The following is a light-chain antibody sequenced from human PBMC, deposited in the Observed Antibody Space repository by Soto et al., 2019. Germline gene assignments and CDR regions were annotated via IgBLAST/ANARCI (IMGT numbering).Light chain of an antibody. Sequence: QSLLTQPPSASATPGQRVTISCSGSTSNIGTNTVNWYQQLPGTAPRLLIYTNNQRPSGVPQRFSGSKTGTSASLAIGGLQYEDGADYYCAAWDDSLGAYVFGTGTKLTVL. J-gene: IGLJ1*01. CDR3: AAWDDSLGAYV. CDR1: TSNIGTNT. CDR2: TNN. V-gene: IGLV1-44*01.